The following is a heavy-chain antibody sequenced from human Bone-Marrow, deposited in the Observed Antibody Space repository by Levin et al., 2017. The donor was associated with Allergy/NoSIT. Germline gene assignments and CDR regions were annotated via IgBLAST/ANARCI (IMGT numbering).Heavy chain of an antibody. CDR3: VRQFDSFDF. CDR1: GFTLRSYD. J-gene: IGHJ3*01. V-gene: IGHV3-13*01. Sequence: SCAASGFTLRSYDMHWVRQSTGKGLEWVSAIGPTGDTYYAGSVKGRFTISRENAKNSMFLQMNSLRAGDTAIYYCVRQFDSFDFWGQGTMVIVSS. CDR2: IGPTGDT.